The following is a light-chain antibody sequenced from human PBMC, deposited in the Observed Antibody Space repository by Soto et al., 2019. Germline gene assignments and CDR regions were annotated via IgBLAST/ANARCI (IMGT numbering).Light chain of an antibody. Sequence: EVVMTQSPATLSVSPGETATLSCRASQTITTNLAWYQHKPRQAPRLLIYGASSRATNIPARFSASGSGTEFSLTISSLQSEDFAVYYCQHYNNWPFTFGGGTKVDIK. CDR1: QTITTN. CDR2: GAS. V-gene: IGKV3-15*01. J-gene: IGKJ4*01. CDR3: QHYNNWPFT.